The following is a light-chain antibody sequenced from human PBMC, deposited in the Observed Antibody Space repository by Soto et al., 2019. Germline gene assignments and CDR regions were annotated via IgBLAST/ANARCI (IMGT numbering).Light chain of an antibody. V-gene: IGKV4-1*01. CDR3: QQYYSTPRT. Sequence: DIVMTQSPDSLAVSLGERATINCKSSQSVLYSSNNKNYLVWYQQKPRQPPKLLIYWASTRESGVPDRFCGNGSGTDFTLTISSLQAEDVAVYYCQQYYSTPRTFGGGTKVESK. CDR1: QSVLYSSNNKNY. J-gene: IGKJ4*01. CDR2: WAS.